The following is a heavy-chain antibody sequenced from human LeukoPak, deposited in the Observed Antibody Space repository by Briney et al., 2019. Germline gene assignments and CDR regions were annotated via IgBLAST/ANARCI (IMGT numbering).Heavy chain of an antibody. D-gene: IGHD2-2*01. Sequence: GGSLRLSCAASGFTFTDYYMSWIRQAPGKGLEWVSSISSSSSYIYYADSVKGRFTISRDSAKNSLYLQMNSLRAEDTAVYYCARLVPAAHDYWGQGTLVTVSS. CDR1: GFTFTDYY. J-gene: IGHJ4*02. CDR3: ARLVPAAHDY. V-gene: IGHV3-11*06. CDR2: ISSSSSYI.